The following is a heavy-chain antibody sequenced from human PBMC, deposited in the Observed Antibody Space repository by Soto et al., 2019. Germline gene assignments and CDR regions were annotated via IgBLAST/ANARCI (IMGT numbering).Heavy chain of an antibody. CDR1: GFTFSSYG. J-gene: IGHJ6*02. D-gene: IGHD5-18*01. Sequence: GGSLRLSCAASGFTFSSYGMHWVRQAPGKGLEWVAVIWYDGSNKYYADSVKGRFTISRDSSKNTLYLQMNSLRAEDTAVYYCARDRQGTAMGNYYYYYGMDVWGQGTTVTVSS. CDR2: IWYDGSNK. V-gene: IGHV3-33*01. CDR3: ARDRQGTAMGNYYYYYGMDV.